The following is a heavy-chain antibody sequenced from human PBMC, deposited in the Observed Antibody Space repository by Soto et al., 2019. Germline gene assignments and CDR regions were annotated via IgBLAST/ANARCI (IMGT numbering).Heavy chain of an antibody. J-gene: IGHJ3*01. Sequence: DVQLVESGGGLIQPGGSLRLSCAAFGLTISGKKYVAWVRQAPGKGLEWVSALYDVDGSFYADSVKGRFTTSSDSSKTTVYLQMNDLRPDDTAVYSCATGHEREHAYDVWGQGTTVTVSS. CDR1: GLTISGKKY. D-gene: IGHD1-1*01. CDR3: ATGHEREHAYDV. CDR2: LYDVDGS. V-gene: IGHV3-53*01.